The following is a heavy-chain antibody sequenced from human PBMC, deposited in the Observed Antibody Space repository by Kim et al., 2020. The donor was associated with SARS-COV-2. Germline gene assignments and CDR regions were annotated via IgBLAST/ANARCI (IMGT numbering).Heavy chain of an antibody. D-gene: IGHD2-2*01. J-gene: IGHJ4*02. CDR2: IYYSGST. CDR3: ARGVLPNCRSSTSCPYCSGGGCIDN. V-gene: IGHV4-31*03. Sequence: SETLSLTCTVSGGSISSGGYYWSWIRQHPGKGLEWIGYIYYSGSTYYNPSLKSRVTISVDTSKNQFSLKLSSVTAADTAVYYCARGVLPNCRSSTSCPYCSGGGCIDNWGQGTLVTVSS. CDR1: GGSISSGGYY.